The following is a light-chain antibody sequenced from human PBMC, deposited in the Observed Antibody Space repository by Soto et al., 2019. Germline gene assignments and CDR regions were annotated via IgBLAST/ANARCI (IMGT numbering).Light chain of an antibody. J-gene: IGKJ4*01. CDR1: QSVNND. Sequence: EIVMTQSPATLSVSPGGRVTLSCRASQSVNNDLAWYQQKPGQAPRLLIYGASTRATGIPARFSGSGSGTEFTLTISSLEPEDFAIYYCQQRCNWPPVTFGGGTKVDIK. V-gene: IGKV3-11*01. CDR2: GAS. CDR3: QQRCNWPPVT.